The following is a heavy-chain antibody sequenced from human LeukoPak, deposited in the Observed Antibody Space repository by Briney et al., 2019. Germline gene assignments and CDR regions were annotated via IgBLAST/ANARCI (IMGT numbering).Heavy chain of an antibody. V-gene: IGHV3-23*01. Sequence: GGSLRLSCAASGFTFSSYAMSWVRQAPGKGLEWVSASSGSGGSTYYADSVKARFTISRDNSKNTLYLQMNSLRAEDTAVYYCAKGYCSTTSCRNFDSWGQGTLVTVSS. CDR2: SSGSGGST. J-gene: IGHJ4*02. CDR3: AKGYCSTTSCRNFDS. D-gene: IGHD2-2*01. CDR1: GFTFSSYA.